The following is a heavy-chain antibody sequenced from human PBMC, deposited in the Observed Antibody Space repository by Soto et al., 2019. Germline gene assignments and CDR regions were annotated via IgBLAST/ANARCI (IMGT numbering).Heavy chain of an antibody. CDR3: ARGRYGEY. CDR1: GYAFTTYG. D-gene: IGHD3-10*01. J-gene: IGHJ4*02. V-gene: IGHV1-18*01. CDR2: ISAHNGNT. Sequence: QVHLVQSGAEVKKPGASVKVSCKGSGYAFTTYGITWVRQAPGQGLEWMGWISAHNGNTNYAQKIQGRVTVTRDTSTSTAYVELRSMRSDDTAVYYCARGRYGEYWGQGALVTVSS.